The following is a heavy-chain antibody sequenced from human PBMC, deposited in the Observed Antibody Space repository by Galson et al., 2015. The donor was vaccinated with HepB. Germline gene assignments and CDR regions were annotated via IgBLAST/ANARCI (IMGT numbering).Heavy chain of an antibody. CDR1: GDSVSRNGAA. D-gene: IGHD1-20*01. J-gene: IGHJ5*02. CDR2: TSYRSKWSN. Sequence: CAISGDSVSRNGAAWNWIRQSPSRGLEWLGRTSYRSKWSNDYAVSVKSRIIINADTSKNQFSLHLNSVTPEDTAVYYCASGFDNWNVRDWFDPWGPGTLVTVSS. CDR3: ASGFDNWNVRDWFDP. V-gene: IGHV6-1*01.